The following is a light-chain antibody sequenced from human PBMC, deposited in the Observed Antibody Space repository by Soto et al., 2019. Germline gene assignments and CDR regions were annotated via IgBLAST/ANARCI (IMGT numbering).Light chain of an antibody. CDR2: GAS. J-gene: IGKJ1*01. CDR1: QSVDTTF. CDR3: QQYKSAVT. V-gene: IGKV3-20*01. Sequence: EIVLTQSPVSLSLSPGQRATLSCRASQSVDTTFFAWYQKKPGQAPRLLIYGASKRATGIPDRFSGSGSGTDLTLIISRLEPEDFAVYYCQQYKSAVTFGQGTKVEIK.